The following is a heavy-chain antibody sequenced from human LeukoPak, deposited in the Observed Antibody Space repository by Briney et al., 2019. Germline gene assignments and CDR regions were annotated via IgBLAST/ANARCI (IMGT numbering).Heavy chain of an antibody. D-gene: IGHD4-17*01. CDR3: TRGPTVTNGGDWYFDL. V-gene: IGHV4-30-4*01. CDR1: GVPMISADTY. Sequence: SETLSLTFTVSGVPMISADTYWTWIRQSPGKGLEWIGYFYYNGRTYYNPSLKSRVTISGDTPKNQFSLKLNSVTAADTAVYYCTRGPTVTNGGDWYFDLWGRGTLVTVSS. J-gene: IGHJ2*01. CDR2: FYYNGRT.